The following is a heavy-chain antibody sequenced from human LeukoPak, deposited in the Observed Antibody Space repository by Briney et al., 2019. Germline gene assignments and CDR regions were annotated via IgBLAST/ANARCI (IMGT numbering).Heavy chain of an antibody. CDR2: ISGNGANT. V-gene: IGHV3-23*01. CDR1: ELTFSAYA. J-gene: IGHJ4*02. CDR3: VARNGYHYAFDY. Sequence: GGSLRLSCVGSELTFSAYAMSWVRQTPGKGLEWVSGISGNGANTDSADSVEGRFTISRDNSKDTLYLEMTNLRAEDAAVYYRVARNGYHYAFDYWGQGTQVVVSS. D-gene: IGHD3-10*01.